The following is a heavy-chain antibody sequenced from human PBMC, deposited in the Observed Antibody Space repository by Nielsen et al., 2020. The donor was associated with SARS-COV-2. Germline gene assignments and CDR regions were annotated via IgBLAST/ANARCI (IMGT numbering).Heavy chain of an antibody. Sequence: WIRQPPGKGLEWVAVIWYDGSNKYYADSVKGRFTISRDNSKNTLYLQMNSLRAEDTAVYYCARPGDDIVVVPAASNWFDPWGQGTLVTVSS. CDR3: ARPGDDIVVVPAASNWFDP. J-gene: IGHJ5*02. CDR2: IWYDGSNK. D-gene: IGHD2-2*01. V-gene: IGHV3-30*04.